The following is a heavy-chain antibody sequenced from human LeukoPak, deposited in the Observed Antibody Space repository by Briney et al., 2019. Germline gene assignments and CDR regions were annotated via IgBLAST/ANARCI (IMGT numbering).Heavy chain of an antibody. Sequence: SETLSLTCTVSGGSISSYYWSRIRQPPGKGLEWIGYIYYSGSTNYNPSLKSRVTISVDTSKNQFSLKLSSVTAADTAVYYCAAGLYCTSTSCYYGMDVWGQGTTVTVSS. V-gene: IGHV4-59*01. J-gene: IGHJ6*02. CDR3: AAGLYCTSTSCYYGMDV. CDR1: GGSISSYY. D-gene: IGHD2-2*01. CDR2: IYYSGST.